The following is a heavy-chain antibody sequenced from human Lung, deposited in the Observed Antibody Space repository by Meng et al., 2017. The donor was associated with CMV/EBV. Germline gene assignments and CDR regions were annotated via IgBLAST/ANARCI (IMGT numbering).Heavy chain of an antibody. CDR1: GFTFSSYW. J-gene: IGHJ4*02. V-gene: IGHV3-74*01. CDR2: INSDGSST. D-gene: IGHD3-22*01. Sequence: GEXXKISCAASGFTFSSYWMHWVRQAPGKGLVWVSRINSDGSSTSYADSVKGRFTISRDNAKNTLYLQMNSLRAEDTAVYYCARDHYYDSSGLDYWGQGTXVTGSS. CDR3: ARDHYYDSSGLDY.